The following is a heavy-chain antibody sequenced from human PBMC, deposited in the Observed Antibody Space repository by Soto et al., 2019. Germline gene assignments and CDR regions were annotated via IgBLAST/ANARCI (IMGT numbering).Heavy chain of an antibody. J-gene: IGHJ6*02. V-gene: IGHV3-21*01. Sequence: GGSLRLSCAASGFTFSSYSMNWVRQAPGKGLEWVSSISSSSSYIYYADSVKGRFTISRDNAKNSLYLQMNSLRAEDTAVYYCARDWSYGDVTPYYYYYGMVVWGQGTTVTVSS. CDR1: GFTFSSYS. CDR3: ARDWSYGDVTPYYYYYGMVV. D-gene: IGHD4-17*01. CDR2: ISSSSSYI.